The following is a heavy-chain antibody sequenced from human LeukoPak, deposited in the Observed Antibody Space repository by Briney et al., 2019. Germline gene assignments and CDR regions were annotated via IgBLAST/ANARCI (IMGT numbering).Heavy chain of an antibody. Sequence: GGSLRLSCAASGFTFSSYWMSWVRQAPGKGLEWVANIKLDGSEKYYVDSVKGRFTISRDNAKKSLYLQVNSLRAEDTAVYYCARSGNNYYYYMDVWGKGTTVTVSS. CDR3: ARSGNNYYYYMDV. CDR1: GFTFSSYW. V-gene: IGHV3-7*01. D-gene: IGHD2/OR15-2a*01. CDR2: IKLDGSEK. J-gene: IGHJ6*03.